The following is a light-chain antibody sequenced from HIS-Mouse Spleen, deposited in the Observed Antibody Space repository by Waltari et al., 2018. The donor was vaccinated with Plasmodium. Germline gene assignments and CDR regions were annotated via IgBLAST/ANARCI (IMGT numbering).Light chain of an antibody. CDR3: SSYTSSSTLV. Sequence: QSALTQPASVSVSPGPSHPISCTGTSSDVGGFHSVSWYQQPPGKAPKLMIYEVSNRPAGVANRFSGSKSGNTASLTISGLQAEDEADYYCSSYTSSSTLVFGTGTKVTVL. CDR2: EVS. J-gene: IGLJ1*01. CDR1: SSDVGGFHS. V-gene: IGLV2-14*01.